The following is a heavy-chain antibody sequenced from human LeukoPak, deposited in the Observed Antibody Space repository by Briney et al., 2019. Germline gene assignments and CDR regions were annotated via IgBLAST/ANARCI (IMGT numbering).Heavy chain of an antibody. CDR2: IKQDGSEK. Sequence: GGSLRLSCAASGFTFSSYWMSWVRQAPGKGLEWVAHIKQDGSEKYYVDSVKGRFTISRDNAKNSLFPQMNSLRAEDTAVYYCVKVSSQLLTDYWGQGTLVTVSS. CDR1: GFTFSSYW. J-gene: IGHJ4*02. V-gene: IGHV3-7*01. D-gene: IGHD2-2*01. CDR3: VKVSSQLLTDY.